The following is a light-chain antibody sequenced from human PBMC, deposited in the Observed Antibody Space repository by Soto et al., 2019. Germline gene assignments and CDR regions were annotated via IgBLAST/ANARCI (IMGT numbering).Light chain of an antibody. J-gene: IGLJ1*01. CDR1: SSDVGGYNY. Sequence: SALTQPASVSGSPRQSITISCTGTSSDVGGYNYVSWYQHHPGKAPKLMIYEVSNRPPGVSNRFSGSKSGNTASLTISGLQAEDEADYYCSSYTRSSTYVFGTGTKVTVL. CDR3: SSYTRSSTYV. CDR2: EVS. V-gene: IGLV2-14*01.